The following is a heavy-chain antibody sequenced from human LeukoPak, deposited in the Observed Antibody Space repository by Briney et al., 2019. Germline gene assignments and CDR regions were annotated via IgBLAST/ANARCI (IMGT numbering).Heavy chain of an antibody. CDR1: GFTFSSYS. J-gene: IGHJ4*02. Sequence: GGSLRLSCAASGFTFSSYSMNWVRQAPGKGLEWVSSISCSSSYIYYADSVKGRFTISRDNAKNSLYLQMNSLRAEDTAVYYCARDGQDIVVVPAANESYYFDYWGQGTLVTVSS. CDR2: ISCSSSYI. V-gene: IGHV3-21*01. CDR3: ARDGQDIVVVPAANESYYFDY. D-gene: IGHD2-2*01.